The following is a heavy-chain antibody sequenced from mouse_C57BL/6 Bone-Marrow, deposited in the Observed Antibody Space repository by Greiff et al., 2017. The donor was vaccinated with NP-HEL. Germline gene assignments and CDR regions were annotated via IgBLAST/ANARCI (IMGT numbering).Heavy chain of an antibody. D-gene: IGHD1-1*01. CDR2: INPSSGYT. CDR1: GYTFTSYT. J-gene: IGHJ2*01. CDR3: ERLRDYGSSFYYFDC. V-gene: IGHV1-4*01. Sequence: QVQLQQSGAELARPGASVKMSCKASGYTFTSYTMHWVKQRPGQGLEWIGYINPSSGYTKYNQKFKDKATLTADKSSSTAYMQLSSLTSDDYAVYDCERLRDYGSSFYYFDCWGHGPTLTVSS.